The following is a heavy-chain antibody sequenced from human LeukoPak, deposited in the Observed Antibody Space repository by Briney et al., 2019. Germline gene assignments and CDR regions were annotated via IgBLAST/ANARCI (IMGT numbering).Heavy chain of an antibody. CDR2: ISSSGSTI. D-gene: IGHD3-22*01. Sequence: GGSLRLSCAASGFTFSSYEMNWVRQAPGKGLEWVSYISSSGSTIYYADSVKGRFTISRDNAKNSLYLQMNSLRAEDTAVYYCAREGNYYDSSGYYKYWGQGTLVTVSS. CDR1: GFTFSSYE. V-gene: IGHV3-48*03. J-gene: IGHJ4*02. CDR3: AREGNYYDSSGYYKY.